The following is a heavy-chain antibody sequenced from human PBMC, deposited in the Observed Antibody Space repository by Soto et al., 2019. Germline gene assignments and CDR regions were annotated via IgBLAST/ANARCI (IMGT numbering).Heavy chain of an antibody. CDR1: GLTFISYW. CDR3: ARESGYSYGYYYYYYGMDV. J-gene: IGHJ6*02. V-gene: IGHV3-7*03. D-gene: IGHD5-18*01. Sequence: GGSLRLSCAASGLTFISYWMSWVRQAPGKWLEWVANIKQDGSEKYYVDSVKGRFTISRDNAKNSLYLQMNSLRAEDTAVYYCARESGYSYGYYYYYYGMDVWGQGTTVTVSS. CDR2: IKQDGSEK.